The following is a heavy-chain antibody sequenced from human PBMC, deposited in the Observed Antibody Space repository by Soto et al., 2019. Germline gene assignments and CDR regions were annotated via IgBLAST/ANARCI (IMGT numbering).Heavy chain of an antibody. Sequence: QVQLVQSGAEVKKPGASVKVSCKASGYTFTSYAMHWVRQAPGQRLEWMGWINAGNGNTKYSQKFQGRVTITRDTSASTDYMERSSLRSEDTAVYYCARSIVVVTAADYWGQGTLVTVSS. CDR1: GYTFTSYA. CDR2: INAGNGNT. D-gene: IGHD2-21*02. J-gene: IGHJ4*02. CDR3: ARSIVVVTAADY. V-gene: IGHV1-3*01.